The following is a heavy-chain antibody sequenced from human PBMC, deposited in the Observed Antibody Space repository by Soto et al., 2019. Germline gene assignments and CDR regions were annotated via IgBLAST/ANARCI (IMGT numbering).Heavy chain of an antibody. J-gene: IGHJ4*02. V-gene: IGHV3-23*01. CDR1: GFTFSSYA. D-gene: IGHD5-12*01. CDR3: AKISSPTYIVATILGHFDY. CDR2: ISGSGGST. Sequence: GGSLRLSCAASGFTFSSYAMSWVRQAPGKGLEWVSAISGSGGSTYYADSVKGRFTISRDNSKNTLYLQMNSLRAEDTAVYYCAKISSPTYIVATILGHFDYWGQGTLVTVSS.